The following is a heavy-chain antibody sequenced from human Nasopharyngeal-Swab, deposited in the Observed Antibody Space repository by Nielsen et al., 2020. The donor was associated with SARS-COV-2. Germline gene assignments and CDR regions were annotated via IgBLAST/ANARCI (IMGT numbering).Heavy chain of an antibody. CDR1: GFTFGTFA. Sequence: GESLKISCGTSGFTFGTFAMGWVRQASGKGLEWVSVISGSGASTYYGDSVKDRFVISRDNSKNNLYLQMNNLKVEDAAIYYCVKKGQQWLADDAFDTWGQGTLVTISS. CDR2: ISGSGAST. J-gene: IGHJ3*02. D-gene: IGHD6-19*01. CDR3: VKKGQQWLADDAFDT. V-gene: IGHV3-23*02.